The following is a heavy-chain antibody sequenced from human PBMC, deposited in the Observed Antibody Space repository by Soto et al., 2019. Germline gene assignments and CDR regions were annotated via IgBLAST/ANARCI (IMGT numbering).Heavy chain of an antibody. CDR3: AKATGRGGGSVFEH. J-gene: IGHJ4*02. CDR2: ISGSGADT. V-gene: IGHV3-23*01. Sequence: EVQLLESGGGLVQPGGSLRLSCAPSGFIFSNYAMSWVRQARGKGLEWVSAISGSGADTYYTESVKGRFTISRDNFKNTLYLQMNSLRAEDTAVYYCAKATGRGGGSVFEHWGQGTLVTVSS. D-gene: IGHD2-15*01. CDR1: GFIFSNYA.